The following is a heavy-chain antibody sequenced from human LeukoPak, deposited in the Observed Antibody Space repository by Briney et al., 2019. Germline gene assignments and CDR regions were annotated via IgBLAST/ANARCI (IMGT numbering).Heavy chain of an antibody. Sequence: ASVKVSCKASGGTFSSYAISWVRQAPGQGLEWMGRIIPIFGTANYAQKFQGRVTITTDESTSTAYMELSSLRSEDTAVYYCASSNYYDSGGYYDYWGQGTLVTVSS. V-gene: IGHV1-69*05. CDR2: IIPIFGTA. D-gene: IGHD3-22*01. CDR1: GGTFSSYA. CDR3: ASSNYYDSGGYYDY. J-gene: IGHJ4*02.